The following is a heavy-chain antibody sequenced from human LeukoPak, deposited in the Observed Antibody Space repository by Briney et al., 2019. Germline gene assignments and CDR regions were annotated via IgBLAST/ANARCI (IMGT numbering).Heavy chain of an antibody. J-gene: IGHJ4*02. CDR3: ARDLAMYSPDLDY. Sequence: ASVKVSCKASGYTFTDYYLHWVRQAPGHGLEWMGWINPKTGVTKYAQNFQGRVTMTRDTSISTAYMEVSRLRSDDTAVFYCARDLAMYSPDLDYWGQGTLLTVSS. V-gene: IGHV1-2*02. D-gene: IGHD1-26*01. CDR1: GYTFTDYY. CDR2: INPKTGVT.